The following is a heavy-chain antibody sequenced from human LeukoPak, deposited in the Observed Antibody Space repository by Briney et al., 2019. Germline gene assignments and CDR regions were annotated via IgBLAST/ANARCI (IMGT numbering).Heavy chain of an antibody. D-gene: IGHD2-8*01. CDR3: ARGGRGYWT. Sequence: SETLSLTCTVSGGSISSSSYYWSWIRQPPGKGLEWIGEINHSGSTNYNPSLKSRVTISVDTSKNQFSLKLSSVTAADTAVYYCARGGRGYWTWGQGTLVTVSS. V-gene: IGHV4-39*07. CDR2: INHSGST. J-gene: IGHJ4*02. CDR1: GGSISSSSYY.